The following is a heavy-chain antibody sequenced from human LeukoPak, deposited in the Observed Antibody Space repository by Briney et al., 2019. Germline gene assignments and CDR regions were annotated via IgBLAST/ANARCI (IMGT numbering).Heavy chain of an antibody. Sequence: SETLSLTCTVSGGSISSYYWSWIRQPPGKGLEWIGYVYYSGRTNYNPSLKSRVTISVDTSKNQFSLKLSSVTAADTAVYYCARVPRDGTFDYWGQGTLVTVSS. D-gene: IGHD1-26*01. CDR3: ARVPRDGTFDY. CDR1: GGSISSYY. CDR2: VYYSGRT. J-gene: IGHJ4*02. V-gene: IGHV4-59*01.